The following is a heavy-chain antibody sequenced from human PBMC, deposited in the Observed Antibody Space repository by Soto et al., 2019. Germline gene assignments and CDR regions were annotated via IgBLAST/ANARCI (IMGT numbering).Heavy chain of an antibody. D-gene: IGHD3-22*01. CDR1: GFTFSSYG. CDR3: AKLVYSWDPYYDSSGYYPGYYYYGMDV. Sequence: PGGSLRLSCAASGFTFSSYGMHWVRQAPGKGLEWVAVISYDGSNKYYADSVKGRFTISRDNSKNTLYLQMNSLRAEDTAVYYCAKLVYSWDPYYDSSGYYPGYYYYGMDVWGQGTTVTVSS. J-gene: IGHJ6*02. CDR2: ISYDGSNK. V-gene: IGHV3-30*18.